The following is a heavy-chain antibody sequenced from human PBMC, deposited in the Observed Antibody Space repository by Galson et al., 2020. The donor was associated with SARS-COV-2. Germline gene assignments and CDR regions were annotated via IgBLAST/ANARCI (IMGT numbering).Heavy chain of an antibody. D-gene: IGHD3-10*01. CDR3: ASCITTPGDDAFDI. V-gene: IGHV3-53*01. Sequence: GESLKISCAASGFTVSSNYMSWVRQAPGKGLEWVPVIYSGVSTYYADSVTGRFTISRDNSKNTLYLQMNSLRAEDTAVYYCASCITTPGDDAFDIWGQGTMVTVSS. CDR2: IYSGVST. J-gene: IGHJ3*02. CDR1: GFTVSSNY.